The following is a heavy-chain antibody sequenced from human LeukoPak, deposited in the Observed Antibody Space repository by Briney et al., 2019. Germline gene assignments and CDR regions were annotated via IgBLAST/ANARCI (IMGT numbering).Heavy chain of an antibody. J-gene: IGHJ4*02. Sequence: GRSLRLSCAASGFTFSSYAMHWVRQAPGKGLEWVSYISSSSSTIYYADSLKGRFTISRDNAKNSLYLQMNSLRAEDTAVYYCARGLAPEVGSTPDYWGQGTLVTVSS. V-gene: IGHV3-48*04. CDR2: ISSSSSTI. CDR1: GFTFSSYA. CDR3: ARGLAPEVGSTPDY. D-gene: IGHD1-26*01.